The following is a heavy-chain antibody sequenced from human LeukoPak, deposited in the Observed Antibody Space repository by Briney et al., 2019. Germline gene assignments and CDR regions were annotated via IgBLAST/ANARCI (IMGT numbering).Heavy chain of an antibody. CDR1: EYSFPNYC. D-gene: IGHD6-13*01. J-gene: IGHJ4*02. Sequence: GESLKISCQHSEYSFPNYCIGWVRQMPGKGLELMGIIYPDDSDTRYSPACQGQVTISAYKSISTASLQWSSLKASDAAMYYCAIGRGGQQLGDYWGQGTLVTVSS. CDR2: IYPDDSDT. V-gene: IGHV5-51*01. CDR3: AIGRGGQQLGDY.